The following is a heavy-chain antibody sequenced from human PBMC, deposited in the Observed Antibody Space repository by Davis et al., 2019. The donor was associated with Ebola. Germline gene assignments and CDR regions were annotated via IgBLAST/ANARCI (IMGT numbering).Heavy chain of an antibody. CDR3: ARYIANKGGMDV. Sequence: GGFLRLSCEASGFTFRNYWMSWVRQAPGKGLEWVANINGDGSEKYYVESVRGRLTISRDAAKNSLYLQMNSLRAEDTAVYYCARYIANKGGMDVWGQGTAVTVSS. CDR2: INGDGSEK. J-gene: IGHJ6*02. V-gene: IGHV3-7*03. D-gene: IGHD2-15*01. CDR1: GFTFRNYW.